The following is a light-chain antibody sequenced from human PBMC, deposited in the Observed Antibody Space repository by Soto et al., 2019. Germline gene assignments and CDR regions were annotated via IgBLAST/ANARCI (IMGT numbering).Light chain of an antibody. CDR3: QQYNSWPLT. Sequence: EIVMTQSPATLSVSPGERVTLSCRASQSVYSNLAWYQQKPGQAPRLLIYVSSTRTTGIPARFSGSGSGTDFTLNISSLQSEDFAVYYCQQYNSWPLTFGGGTKVEIK. V-gene: IGKV3-15*01. CDR2: VSS. CDR1: QSVYSN. J-gene: IGKJ4*01.